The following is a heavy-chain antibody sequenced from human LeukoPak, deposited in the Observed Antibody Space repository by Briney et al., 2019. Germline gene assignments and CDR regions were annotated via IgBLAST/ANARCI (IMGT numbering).Heavy chain of an antibody. CDR2: IWYDGSNK. Sequence: GGSLRLACAASGFTFSSYGMHWVRQAPGKGLEWVAVIWYDGSNKYYADSVKGRFTISRDNSKNTLYLQMNSLRAKDTAVYYCAKEYYDFWSGYYPRGWFDPWGQGTLVTVSS. J-gene: IGHJ5*02. V-gene: IGHV3-33*06. CDR1: GFTFSSYG. D-gene: IGHD3-3*01. CDR3: AKEYYDFWSGYYPRGWFDP.